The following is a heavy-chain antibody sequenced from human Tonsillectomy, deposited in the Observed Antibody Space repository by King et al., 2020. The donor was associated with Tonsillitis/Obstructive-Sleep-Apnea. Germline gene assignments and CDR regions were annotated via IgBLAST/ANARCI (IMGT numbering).Heavy chain of an antibody. Sequence: EVQLVESGGGLVQPGRSLRLSCAASGFTFDEYAMHWVRHAPGEGLEWVSGISWNSGSIVYADSVKGGFTISRDNAKNSLYLQMISLRSEDTALYYCTKAVGTTVTAYFDYWGQGTLVTVSS. CDR2: ISWNSGSI. CDR3: TKAVGTTVTAYFDY. J-gene: IGHJ4*02. CDR1: GFTFDEYA. D-gene: IGHD4-17*01. V-gene: IGHV3-9*01.